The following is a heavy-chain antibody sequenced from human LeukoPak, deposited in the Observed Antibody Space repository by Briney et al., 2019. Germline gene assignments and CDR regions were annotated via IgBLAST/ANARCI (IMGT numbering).Heavy chain of an antibody. CDR1: GFTFSSYA. V-gene: IGHV3-30*18. D-gene: IGHD3-16*01. CDR3: AKVGGDSRGAFDI. CDR2: ISYDGSNK. J-gene: IGHJ3*02. Sequence: PGGSLRLSCVASGFTFSSYAMHWVRQAPGKGPEWVAVISYDGSNKYYADSVKGRFTISRDNSKNTLYLQMNSLRAEDTAVYYCAKVGGDSRGAFDIWGQGTMVTVSS.